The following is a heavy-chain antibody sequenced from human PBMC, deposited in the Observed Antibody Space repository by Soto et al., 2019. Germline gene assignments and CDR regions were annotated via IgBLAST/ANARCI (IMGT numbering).Heavy chain of an antibody. CDR1: GYTFISLG. Sequence: ASVKVSCKASGYTFISLGISWVRQAPGQGLEWMGWINVYSGKTNYAQKFQGRVTMTTDTSTSTAYMELTSLRSDDTAVYYCARGGWEPHDYCGTGTLGTVSS. V-gene: IGHV1-18*01. D-gene: IGHD1-26*01. CDR3: ARGGWEPHDY. CDR2: INVYSGKT. J-gene: IGHJ4*02.